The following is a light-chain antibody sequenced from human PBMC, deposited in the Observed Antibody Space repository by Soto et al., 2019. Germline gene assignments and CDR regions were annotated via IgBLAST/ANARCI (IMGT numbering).Light chain of an antibody. CDR3: QQYNSYLLT. CDR1: QSISSW. Sequence: DIQMTQSPSTLSASVRDRVTLTCRASQSISSWLAWYQQKPGKAPKLLIYDASSLESGGPSRFSGSGSGTEFTLTISSLQPDDFATYYCQQYNSYLLTFGGGTKVEIK. V-gene: IGKV1-5*01. J-gene: IGKJ4*01. CDR2: DAS.